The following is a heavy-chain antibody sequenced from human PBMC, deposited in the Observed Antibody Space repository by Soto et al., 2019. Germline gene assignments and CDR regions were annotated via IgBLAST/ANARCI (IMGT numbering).Heavy chain of an antibody. CDR3: AKLAAYSTISPLDM. CDR1: GYNFINFG. D-gene: IGHD2-15*01. CDR2: ISPYSGNT. Sequence: ASLKGACKAAGYNFINFGINWGRQAPGQGLEWVGRISPYSGNTNYAQKFQGRVTMTTDTRTAYMELRSLRSDDTAVYYCAKLAAYSTISPLDMWGQGTKVTV. J-gene: IGHJ3*02. V-gene: IGHV1-18*01.